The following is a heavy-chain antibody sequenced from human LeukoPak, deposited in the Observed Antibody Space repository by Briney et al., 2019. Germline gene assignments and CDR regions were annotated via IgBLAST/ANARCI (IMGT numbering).Heavy chain of an antibody. CDR2: IQGDGSNT. J-gene: IGHJ4*02. Sequence: PGGSLRLSCVASGFTFSKNWVHWVRQAPGKGLVWVSRIQGDGSNTNYADSVKGRFSISRDNAKNTVYLQMNSLRAEDTGIYYCARGTSAGGPISPFDFWGQGTVVTVSS. D-gene: IGHD6-13*01. V-gene: IGHV3-74*01. CDR1: GFTFSKNW. CDR3: ARGTSAGGPISPFDF.